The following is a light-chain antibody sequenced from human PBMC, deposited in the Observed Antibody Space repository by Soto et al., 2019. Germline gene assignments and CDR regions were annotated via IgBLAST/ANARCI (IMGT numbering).Light chain of an antibody. CDR3: QSYDSSLSGGV. Sequence: QSVLPQPPSVSGAPGQRVTLSCTGSSSNIGARYDVHWYQQFPGTAPKLLICANSNRPSGVPDRFSGSKSGASASLAITGLQAEDEADYYCQSYDSSLSGGVFGGGTKLTVL. CDR1: SSNIGARYD. V-gene: IGLV1-40*01. CDR2: ANS. J-gene: IGLJ3*02.